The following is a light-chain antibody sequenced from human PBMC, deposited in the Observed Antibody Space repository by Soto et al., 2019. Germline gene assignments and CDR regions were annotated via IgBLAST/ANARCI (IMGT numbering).Light chain of an antibody. Sequence: IVLTHSPGTLSLSPWERATLSCRSSQSVSSSYLAWYQQKPGQAPRLLIYGASSRATGIPDRFSGSGSGTDFTLTISRLEPEDFAVFYCQHYDSLPINFGQGTRLEIK. CDR2: GAS. CDR1: QSVSSSY. V-gene: IGKV3-20*01. J-gene: IGKJ5*01. CDR3: QHYDSLPIN.